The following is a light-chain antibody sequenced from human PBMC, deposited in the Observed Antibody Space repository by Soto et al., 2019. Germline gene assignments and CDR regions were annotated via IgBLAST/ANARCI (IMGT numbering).Light chain of an antibody. Sequence: QSALTQPASVSGSPGQSITISCTGTSRDVGGYNYVSWYQQVPGTAPKAMIYEVSSRPSGVSNRFSGSKSGNTASLTISGLQAEDEAYYYCSSYTTSTSFILFGGGTKVTVL. CDR3: SSYTTSTSFIL. V-gene: IGLV2-14*01. J-gene: IGLJ2*01. CDR1: SRDVGGYNY. CDR2: EVS.